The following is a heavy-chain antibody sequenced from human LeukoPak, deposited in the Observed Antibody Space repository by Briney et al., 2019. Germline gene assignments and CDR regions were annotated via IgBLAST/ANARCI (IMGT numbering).Heavy chain of an antibody. J-gene: IGHJ6*02. Sequence: GSLRLSCAASGFTFSDYYMSWIRQAPGKGLEWMGEINHSGSTNYNPSLKSRVTISVDTSKNQFSLKLSSVTAADTAVYYCARNSPMIGPYSYYGMDVWGQGTTVTVSS. D-gene: IGHD3-22*01. CDR2: INHSGST. V-gene: IGHV4-34*01. CDR1: GFTFSDYY. CDR3: ARNSPMIGPYSYYGMDV.